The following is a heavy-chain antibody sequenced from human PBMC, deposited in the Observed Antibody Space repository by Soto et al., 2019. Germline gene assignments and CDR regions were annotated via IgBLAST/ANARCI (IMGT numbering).Heavy chain of an antibody. J-gene: IGHJ6*02. CDR3: ARGNMIHLDDSYFYGMDV. CDR2: SIPLLGTT. CDR1: GGTFSRYA. D-gene: IGHD3-16*01. Sequence: QVQLVQSGAEVKKPGSSVKVSCMASGGTFSRYAVSWVRQAPGQGLEWMGGSIPLLGTTNYAQKFQDRVTITVDASGLTAYMELRSLRSEDTAVYYCARGNMIHLDDSYFYGMDVWGHGTTVSVSS. V-gene: IGHV1-69*01.